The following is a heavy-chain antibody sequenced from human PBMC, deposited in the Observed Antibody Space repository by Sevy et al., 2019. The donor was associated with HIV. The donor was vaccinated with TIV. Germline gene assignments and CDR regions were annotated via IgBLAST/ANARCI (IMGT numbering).Heavy chain of an antibody. CDR2: IKQDGSEK. J-gene: IGHJ4*02. V-gene: IGHV3-7*01. CDR3: ARGAYYYDSSGYFAWYYFDY. D-gene: IGHD3-22*01. Sequence: GGSLRLSCAASGFTFSSYWMSWVRQAPGKGLEWVANIKQDGSEKYYVDSVKGRFTISRDKAKNSMYLQMKSLRAEDTAVYYCARGAYYYDSSGYFAWYYFDYWGQGTLVTVSS. CDR1: GFTFSSYW.